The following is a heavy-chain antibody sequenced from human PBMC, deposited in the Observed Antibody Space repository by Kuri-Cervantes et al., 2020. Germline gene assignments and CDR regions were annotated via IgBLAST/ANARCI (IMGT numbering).Heavy chain of an antibody. CDR3: ARRLEAYSSGWQWGENYYMDV. V-gene: IGHV1-3*01. Sequence: ASVKVSCKASGYTFTSYAMHWVRQDPGQRLEWMGWINAGNGNTKYSQKFQGRVTITRDTSASTAYMELSSLRSEDTAVYYCARRLEAYSSGWQWGENYYMDVWGKGTTVTVSS. CDR1: GYTFTSYA. CDR2: INAGNGNT. J-gene: IGHJ6*03. D-gene: IGHD6-19*01.